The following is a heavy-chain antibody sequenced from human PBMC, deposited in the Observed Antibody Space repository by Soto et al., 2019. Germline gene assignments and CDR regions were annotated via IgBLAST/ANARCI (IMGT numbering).Heavy chain of an antibody. Sequence: EVQLLESGGDLVQPGGSLRLSCAASGFTFSSYAMSWVRQAPGRGLEWVSFISGSGGSAYYADSVKGRFTISRDNSKNTLYLQMNSLRAEDTAVYYCAVEYYSGMDVWGQGTTVTVSS. CDR1: GFTFSSYA. J-gene: IGHJ6*02. CDR3: AVEYYSGMDV. D-gene: IGHD3-3*01. V-gene: IGHV3-23*01. CDR2: ISGSGGSA.